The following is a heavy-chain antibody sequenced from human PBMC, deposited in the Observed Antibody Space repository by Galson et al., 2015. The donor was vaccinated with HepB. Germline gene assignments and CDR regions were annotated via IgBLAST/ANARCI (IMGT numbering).Heavy chain of an antibody. CDR1: GGSISSSSYY. CDR2: IYYSGST. D-gene: IGHD3-22*01. Sequence: LSLTCTVSGGSISSSSYYWGWIRQPPGKGLEWIGSIYYSGSTYYNPSLKSRVTISVDTSKNQFSLKLSSVTAADTAVYYCARHRHDSSGCYSGPETHYYFDYWGQGTLVTVSS. V-gene: IGHV4-39*01. CDR3: ARHRHDSSGCYSGPETHYYFDY. J-gene: IGHJ4*02.